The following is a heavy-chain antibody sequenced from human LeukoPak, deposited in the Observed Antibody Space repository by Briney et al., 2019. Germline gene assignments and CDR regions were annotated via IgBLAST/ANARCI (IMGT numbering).Heavy chain of an antibody. Sequence: GGSLRLSCAASGFTFSSYSMNWVRQAPGKGLEWVSSISSSSSYIYYADSVKGRFTTSRDNAMNSLYLQMNSLRAEDTAVYYCARGQRIADAFDIWGQGTMVTVSS. V-gene: IGHV3-21*01. CDR2: ISSSSSYI. D-gene: IGHD6-13*01. CDR1: GFTFSSYS. J-gene: IGHJ3*02. CDR3: ARGQRIADAFDI.